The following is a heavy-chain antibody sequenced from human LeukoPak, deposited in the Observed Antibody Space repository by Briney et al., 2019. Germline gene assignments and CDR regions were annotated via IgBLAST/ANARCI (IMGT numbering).Heavy chain of an antibody. CDR3: ARDSDYGVVTAILRD. J-gene: IGHJ4*02. CDR1: GGTFSSYA. CDR2: IIPIFGTA. Sequence: SVKVSCKASGGTFSSYAISWVRQAPRQGLEWMGGIIPIFGTANYAQKFQGRVTITADESTSTAYMELSSLRSEDTAVYYCARDSDYGVVTAILRDWGQGTLVTVSS. D-gene: IGHD2-21*02. V-gene: IGHV1-69*13.